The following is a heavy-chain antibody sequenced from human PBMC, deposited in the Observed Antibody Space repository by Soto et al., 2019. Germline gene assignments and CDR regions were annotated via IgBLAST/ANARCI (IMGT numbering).Heavy chain of an antibody. CDR2: IYWNDEE. CDR3: AHRTTVTSGIN. CDR1: GFSLTTDGVG. Sequence: QITLKESGPTLVNPTQHLTLTCTFSGFSLTTDGVGVDWIRQPPGKALEWRGLIYWNDEERYRPSLQSRLTITKDTSRNQVVLTMTNMDPVDTATYYCAHRTTVTSGINWGQGTLVTVSS. J-gene: IGHJ4*02. D-gene: IGHD4-4*01. V-gene: IGHV2-5*01.